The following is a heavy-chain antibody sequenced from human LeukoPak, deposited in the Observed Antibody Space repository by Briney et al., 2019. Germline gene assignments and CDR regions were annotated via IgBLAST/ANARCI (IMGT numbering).Heavy chain of an antibody. CDR1: GYNFTSYD. CDR2: MNPNSGNT. V-gene: IGHV1-8*01. CDR3: ARVRCSGGSCYYYYYGMDV. D-gene: IGHD2-15*01. J-gene: IGHJ6*02. Sequence: ASVKVSCKASGYNFTSYDINWVRQATGQGLELMGWMNPNSGNTGYAQKFQGRVTMTRNTSISTAYMELSSLRSEDTAVYYCARVRCSGGSCYYYYYGMDVWGQGTTVTVSS.